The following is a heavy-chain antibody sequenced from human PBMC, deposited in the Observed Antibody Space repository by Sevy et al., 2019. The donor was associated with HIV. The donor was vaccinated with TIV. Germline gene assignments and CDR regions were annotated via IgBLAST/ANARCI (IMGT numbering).Heavy chain of an antibody. CDR1: GFTFSANW. CDR3: AHGTFGRFES. V-gene: IGHV3-7*01. J-gene: IGHJ4*02. CDR2: IKGDGSDK. Sequence: GGSLRLSCAASGFTFSANWMNWVRQAPGKGGEWVANIKGDGSDKHYVDSVEGRLTISRDNAKNLLYLQMNSLRVEDTAVYYCAHGTFGRFESWGQGTLVTVSS. D-gene: IGHD3-16*01.